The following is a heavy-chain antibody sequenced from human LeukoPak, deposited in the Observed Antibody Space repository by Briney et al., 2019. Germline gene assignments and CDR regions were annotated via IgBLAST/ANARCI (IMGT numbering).Heavy chain of an antibody. CDR3: ATGDSSGSYLNYFDY. J-gene: IGHJ4*02. Sequence: SETLSLTCAVYGGSFSGYYWSWIRQHPGKGLEWVGEINHSGSTNYNPSLKSRVTISVDTSKNQFSLKLSSVTAADTAVYYCATGDSSGSYLNYFDYWGQGTLVTVSS. D-gene: IGHD3-22*01. CDR1: GGSFSGYY. CDR2: INHSGST. V-gene: IGHV4-34*01.